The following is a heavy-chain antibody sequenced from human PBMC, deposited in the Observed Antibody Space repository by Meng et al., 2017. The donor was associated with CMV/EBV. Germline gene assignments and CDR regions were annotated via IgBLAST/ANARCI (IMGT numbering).Heavy chain of an antibody. Sequence: GESLKISCAASGFTFSDYYMSWIRQAPGKGLEWVSYISSSGSTIYYADSVKGRFTISRDNAKNSPYLQMNSLRAEDTAVYYCARERSQLDSSGYDDWGQGTLVTVSS. CDR2: ISSSGSTI. CDR3: ARERSQLDSSGYDD. D-gene: IGHD3-22*01. CDR1: GFTFSDYY. V-gene: IGHV3-11*01. J-gene: IGHJ4*02.